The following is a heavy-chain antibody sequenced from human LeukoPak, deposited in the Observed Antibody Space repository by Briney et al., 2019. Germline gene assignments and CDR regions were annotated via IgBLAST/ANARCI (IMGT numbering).Heavy chain of an antibody. V-gene: IGHV4-34*01. Sequence: SETLSLTCAVYGGSFSGYYWSWIRQPPGEGLEWIGEINHSGSTNYNPSLKSRVTISVDTSKNQFSLKLSSVTAADTAVYYCARGYYDSSGYYQGYYYYYMDVWGKGTTVTVSS. J-gene: IGHJ6*03. CDR3: ARGYYDSSGYYQGYYYYYMDV. D-gene: IGHD3-22*01. CDR1: GGSFSGYY. CDR2: INHSGST.